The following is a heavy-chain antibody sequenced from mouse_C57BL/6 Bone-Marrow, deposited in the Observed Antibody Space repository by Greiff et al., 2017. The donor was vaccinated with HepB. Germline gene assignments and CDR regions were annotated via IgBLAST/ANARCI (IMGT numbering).Heavy chain of an antibody. CDR3: ARPTVVAPGYFDV. D-gene: IGHD1-1*01. CDR1: GFTFSDYG. V-gene: IGHV5-17*01. J-gene: IGHJ1*03. Sequence: EVQVVESGGGLVKPGGSLKLSCAASGFTFSDYGMHWVRQAPEKGLEWVAYISSGSSTIYYADTVKGRFTISRDNAKNTLFLQMTSLRSEDTAMYYCARPTVVAPGYFDVWGTGTTVTVSS. CDR2: ISSGSSTI.